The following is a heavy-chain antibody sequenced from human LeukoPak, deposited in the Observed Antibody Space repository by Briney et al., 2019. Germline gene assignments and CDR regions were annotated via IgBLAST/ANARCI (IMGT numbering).Heavy chain of an antibody. J-gene: IGHJ6*02. CDR2: FDPEDGET. D-gene: IGHD3-9*01. Sequence: GASVKVSCKVSGYTLTELSMHWVRQVPGKGLEWMGGFDPEDGETLYAQKFQGRVTMTRDTSISTAYMELSRLRSDDTAVYYCARDLLRELRYFDWLLPPDYYGMDVWGQGTTVTVSS. CDR1: GYTLTELS. CDR3: ARDLLRELRYFDWLLPPDYYGMDV. V-gene: IGHV1-24*01.